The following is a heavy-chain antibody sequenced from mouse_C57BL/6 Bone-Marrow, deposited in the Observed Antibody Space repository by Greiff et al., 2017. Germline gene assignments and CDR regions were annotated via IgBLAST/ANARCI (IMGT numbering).Heavy chain of an antibody. V-gene: IGHV1-20*01. Sequence: EVQLPQSGPELVKPGDSVKISCKASGYSFTGYFMNWVMQSHGKSLEWIGRINPYNGDTFYNQKFKGKATLTVDKSSSTAHMELRSLTSEDSAVYYCARALITTVVMDYWGQGTSVTVSS. CDR2: INPYNGDT. D-gene: IGHD1-1*01. J-gene: IGHJ4*01. CDR1: GYSFTGYF. CDR3: ARALITTVVMDY.